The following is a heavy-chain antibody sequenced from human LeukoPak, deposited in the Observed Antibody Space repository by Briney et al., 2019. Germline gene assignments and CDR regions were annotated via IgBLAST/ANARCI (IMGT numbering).Heavy chain of an antibody. CDR1: GFTFSDYY. Sequence: GGSLRLSCAASGFTFSDYYMSWLRQAPGKGLEWVSYISSSSSYTNYADSVKGRFTIPRDNAKNSLYLQMNSLRAEDTAVYYCASPKVYCSGGSCFSGAFDIWGQGTMVTVSS. CDR3: ASPKVYCSGGSCFSGAFDI. D-gene: IGHD2-15*01. CDR2: ISSSSSYT. V-gene: IGHV3-11*06. J-gene: IGHJ3*02.